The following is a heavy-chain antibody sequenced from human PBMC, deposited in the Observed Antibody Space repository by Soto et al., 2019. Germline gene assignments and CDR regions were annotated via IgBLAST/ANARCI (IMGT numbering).Heavy chain of an antibody. V-gene: IGHV4-59*01. D-gene: IGHD3-9*01. J-gene: IGHJ1*01. CDR2: IYYSGST. Sequence: SETLSLTCTVSGGSISSYYWSWIRQPPGKGLEWIGYIYYSGSTNYNPSLKSRVTISVDTSKNQFSLKLSSVTAADTAVYYCARDEFANYDILTGWQGGYFQHWGQGTLVTVSS. CDR3: ARDEFANYDILTGWQGGYFQH. CDR1: GGSISSYY.